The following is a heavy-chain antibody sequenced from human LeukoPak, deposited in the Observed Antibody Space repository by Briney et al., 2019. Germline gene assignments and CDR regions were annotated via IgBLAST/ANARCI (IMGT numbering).Heavy chain of an antibody. CDR3: ARDPGDIDALDI. CDR1: GGTFSSYA. Sequence: SVKVSCKASGGTFSSYAISWVRQAPGQGLEWMGGIIPIFGTANYAQKFQGRVTITADESTSTAYMELSSLRSEDTAMYYCARDPGDIDALDIWGQGTMVTVSS. D-gene: IGHD5-12*01. V-gene: IGHV1-69*01. J-gene: IGHJ3*02. CDR2: IIPIFGTA.